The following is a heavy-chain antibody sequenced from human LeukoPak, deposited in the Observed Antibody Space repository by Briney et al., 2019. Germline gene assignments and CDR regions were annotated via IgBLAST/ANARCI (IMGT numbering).Heavy chain of an antibody. V-gene: IGHV4-59*08. D-gene: IGHD2-2*02. J-gene: IGHJ6*02. CDR3: ARAGRGWPTSCYIPCYYYYGMDV. Sequence: SETLSLTCAVYGGSFSGYYWSWIRQPPGKGLEWIGYIYYSGSTNYNPSLKSRVIISVDTSKNQFSLKLSSVTAADTAVYYCARAGRGWPTSCYIPCYYYYGMDVWGQGTTVTVSS. CDR2: IYYSGST. CDR1: GGSFSGYY.